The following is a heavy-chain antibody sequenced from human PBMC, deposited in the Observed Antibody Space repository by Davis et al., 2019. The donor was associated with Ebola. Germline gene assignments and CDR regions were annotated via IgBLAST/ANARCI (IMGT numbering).Heavy chain of an antibody. CDR2: IGPYKENT. Sequence: SVTVSRQASGYIFSHYGFSWVRQAPGQGLEWMGWIGPYKENTYYAQKVQGRVTMTTDTSTSTAYMELRSLRSDDTAVDYCARTPGQKYLQSFDYWAQGTLVTVSS. V-gene: IGHV1-18*04. CDR1: GYIFSHYG. D-gene: IGHD4-11*01. CDR3: ARTPGQKYLQSFDY. J-gene: IGHJ4*02.